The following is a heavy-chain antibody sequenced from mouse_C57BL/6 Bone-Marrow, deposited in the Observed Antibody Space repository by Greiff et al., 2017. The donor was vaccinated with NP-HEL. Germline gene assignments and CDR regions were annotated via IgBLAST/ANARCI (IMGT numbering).Heavy chain of an antibody. CDR1: GFSFNTYA. CDR2: IRSKSNNYAT. V-gene: IGHV10-1*01. Sequence: EADGGLVQPKGSLKLSCAASGFSFNTYAMNWVRQAPGKGLEWVARIRSKSNNYATYYADSVKDRFTISRDDSESMLYLQMNNLKTEDTAMYYCVRVYDYLYYAMDYWGQGTSVTVSS. CDR3: VRVYDYLYYAMDY. D-gene: IGHD2-4*01. J-gene: IGHJ4*01.